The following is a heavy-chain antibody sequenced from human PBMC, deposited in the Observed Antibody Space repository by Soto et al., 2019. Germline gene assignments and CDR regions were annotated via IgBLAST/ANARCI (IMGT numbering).Heavy chain of an antibody. CDR3: ARGVTMVRGVIITGYYFDY. J-gene: IGHJ4*02. CDR2: INPSGGST. D-gene: IGHD3-10*01. V-gene: IGHV1-46*03. CDR1: GYTFTSYY. Sequence: QVQLVQSGAEVKKPGASVKVSCKASGYTFTSYYMHWVRQAPGQGLEWMGIINPSGGSTSYAQKFQGRVTMTRDTSTSTVYMELSRLRSEDTAVYYCARGVTMVRGVIITGYYFDYWGQGTLVTVSS.